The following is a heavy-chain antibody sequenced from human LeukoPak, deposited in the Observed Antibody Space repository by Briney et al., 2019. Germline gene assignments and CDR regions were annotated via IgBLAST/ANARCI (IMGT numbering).Heavy chain of an antibody. V-gene: IGHV3-9*01. D-gene: IGHD5-12*01. Sequence: GGSLRLSCAASGFTFDDYAMHWVRQAPGKGLEWVSGISWNSGSIGYADSVKGRFTISRDNAKNSLYLQMNSLRAEDTALYYCAKATVATLSGWFDPWGQGTLVTVSS. J-gene: IGHJ5*02. CDR3: AKATVATLSGWFDP. CDR1: GFTFDDYA. CDR2: ISWNSGSI.